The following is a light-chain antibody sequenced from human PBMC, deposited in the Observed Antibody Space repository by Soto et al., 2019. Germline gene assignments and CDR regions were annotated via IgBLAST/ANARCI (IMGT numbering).Light chain of an antibody. V-gene: IGKV3-11*01. J-gene: IGKJ5*01. Sequence: IVMTQSPPTLSVSPGGRATLSRRASQTISGTLAWYQQKPGQAPRLLIYDESNRATGIPARFSGSGSETDFTLTISSLEPEDSAVYFCQQRARWVTVGQGTRLEIK. CDR3: QQRARWVT. CDR2: DES. CDR1: QTISGT.